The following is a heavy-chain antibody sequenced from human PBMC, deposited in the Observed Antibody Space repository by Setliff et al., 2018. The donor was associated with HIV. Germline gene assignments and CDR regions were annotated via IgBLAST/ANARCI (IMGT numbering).Heavy chain of an antibody. CDR2: ISGIGSST. J-gene: IGHJ4*02. CDR1: GFTFDDYA. Sequence: GGSLRLSCAASGFTFDDYATHWVRQAPGKGLEWVSDISGIGSSTYYADSVKSRFTISRDNSKNTLYLQMNSLRAEDTAVYYCAKPTYYYDDSGYSGGDYWGQGTLVTVSS. V-gene: IGHV3-23*01. CDR3: AKPTYYYDDSGYSGGDY. D-gene: IGHD3-22*01.